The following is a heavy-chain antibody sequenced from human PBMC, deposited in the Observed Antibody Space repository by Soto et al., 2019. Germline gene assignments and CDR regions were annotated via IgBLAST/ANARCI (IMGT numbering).Heavy chain of an antibody. D-gene: IGHD3-3*01. V-gene: IGHV3-30*18. Sequence: QVQLVESGGGVVQPGRSLRLSCAASGFTFSSYGMHWVRQAPGKGLEWVAVISYDGSNKYYADSVKGRFTISRDNPKNTLYLQMNSLKAEDAASYYCAKELGDFWSRYDYWGQGTLVTVCS. CDR2: ISYDGSNK. CDR3: AKELGDFWSRYDY. J-gene: IGHJ4*02. CDR1: GFTFSSYG.